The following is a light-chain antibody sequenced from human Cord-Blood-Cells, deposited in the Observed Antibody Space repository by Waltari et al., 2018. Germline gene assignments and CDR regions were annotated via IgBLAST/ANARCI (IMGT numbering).Light chain of an antibody. CDR2: GAS. CDR1: QSVSSSY. CDR3: QQYGSSPYT. Sequence: ELVLNQSPGTLSLSPGERAPLSCRASQSVSSSYLAWYQQKPGQAPRLLIYGASSRATGIPDRFSGSGSGTDFTLTISRLEPEDFAVYYCQQYGSSPYTFGQGTKLEIK. J-gene: IGKJ2*01. V-gene: IGKV3-20*01.